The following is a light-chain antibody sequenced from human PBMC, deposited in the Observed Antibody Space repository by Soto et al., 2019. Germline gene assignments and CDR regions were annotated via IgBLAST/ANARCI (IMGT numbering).Light chain of an antibody. CDR2: EVS. Sequence: QSALTQPPSASGSPGQSVTISCTGTSSGVGGYNYVSWYQQHPGKAPKLMIYEVSKRPSGVPDRFSGSKSGNTASLTVSGLQAEDQADYYCSSYAGSNNSVFGGGTKLTVL. J-gene: IGLJ2*01. CDR3: SSYAGSNNSV. CDR1: SSGVGGYNY. V-gene: IGLV2-8*01.